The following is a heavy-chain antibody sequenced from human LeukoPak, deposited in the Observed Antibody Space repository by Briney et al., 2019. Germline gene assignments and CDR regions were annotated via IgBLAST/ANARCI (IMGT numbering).Heavy chain of an antibody. V-gene: IGHV3-48*03. D-gene: IGHD1-26*01. CDR1: GFTFSSHE. CDR2: ISSSGSTT. CDR3: ANLVGTTPY. Sequence: GGSLRLSCAASGFTFSSHEVDWVRRAPGKGLEWVSYISSSGSTTHYSDSVKGRFTISRDNAKNSLYLQMNSLRVEDTAVYYCANLVGTTPYWGQGTLVTVSS. J-gene: IGHJ4*02.